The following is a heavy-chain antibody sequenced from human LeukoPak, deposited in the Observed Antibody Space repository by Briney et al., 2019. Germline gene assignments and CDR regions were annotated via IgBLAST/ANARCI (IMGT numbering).Heavy chain of an antibody. CDR2: INHSGST. V-gene: IGHV4-34*01. CDR1: GGSFSGYY. Sequence: SETLSLTCAVYGGSFSGYYWSWIREPPRKGLEWIGEINHSGSTDYNPSLKSRVTISVDTSKNQFSLKLSSVTAADTAVYYCARGKLNRYSSSYNWFDPWGQGTLVTVSS. D-gene: IGHD3-9*01. J-gene: IGHJ5*02. CDR3: ARGKLNRYSSSYNWFDP.